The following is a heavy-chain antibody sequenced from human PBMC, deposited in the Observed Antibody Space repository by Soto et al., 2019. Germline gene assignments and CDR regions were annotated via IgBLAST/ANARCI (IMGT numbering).Heavy chain of an antibody. CDR3: ARDHSSGWSFQY. J-gene: IGHJ1*01. CDR1: GFTFSNYW. CDR2: INQDGSKK. V-gene: IGHV3-7*03. D-gene: IGHD6-19*01. Sequence: EVQLVASGGGLVQPGESLRLSCSASGFTFSNYWMIWVRQAPGMGLEWVASINQDGSKKYYVDSVKGRFAASRDNAKHSRFLQLNSLSAEDSAVYYTARDHSSGWSFQYWGQGNLVTVSS.